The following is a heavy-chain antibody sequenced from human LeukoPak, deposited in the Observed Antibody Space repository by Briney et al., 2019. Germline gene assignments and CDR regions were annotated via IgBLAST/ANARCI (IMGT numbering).Heavy chain of an antibody. Sequence: SETLSLTCTVSGGSISSYYWSWIQQPPGRGLEWIGYIYYSGSTNYNPSLKSRVTISVDTSKNQFSLKLSSVTAADTAVYYCARIRDYYYGMDVWGQGTTVTVSS. CDR2: IYYSGST. CDR3: ARIRDYYYGMDV. V-gene: IGHV4-59*08. J-gene: IGHJ6*02. CDR1: GGSISSYY. D-gene: IGHD3-10*01.